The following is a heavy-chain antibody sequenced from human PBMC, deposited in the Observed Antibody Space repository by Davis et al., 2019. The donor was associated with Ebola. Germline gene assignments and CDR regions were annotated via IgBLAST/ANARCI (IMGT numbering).Heavy chain of an antibody. J-gene: IGHJ4*02. V-gene: IGHV4-39*01. CDR2: IYYSGST. Sequence: GSLRLSCTVSGASINSVPYSWGWIRQPPGKGLEWIGSIYYSGSTYYNPSLKSRVTISVDTSKNQFSLKLSSVTAADTAVYYCAIPNTYYYDSSGYYGQYYFDYWGQGTLVTVSS. D-gene: IGHD3-22*01. CDR3: AIPNTYYYDSSGYYGQYYFDY. CDR1: GASINSVPYS.